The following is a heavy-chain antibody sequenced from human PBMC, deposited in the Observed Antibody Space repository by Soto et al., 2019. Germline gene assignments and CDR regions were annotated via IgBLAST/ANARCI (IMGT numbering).Heavy chain of an antibody. D-gene: IGHD6-6*01. CDR1: GFTLLGYS. CDR2: ISSSSDTI. Sequence: EVQVVDSGGELVQPGGSLRLSCAPSGFTLLGYSMNWVSQAPGKGLEWISYISSSSDTIYYADSVKGRFTISRDNVKNFLYLQMNSLRAEDTAVYYCTRSSTFFDYWGQGTPVTVSS. J-gene: IGHJ4*02. CDR3: TRSSTFFDY. V-gene: IGHV3-48*01.